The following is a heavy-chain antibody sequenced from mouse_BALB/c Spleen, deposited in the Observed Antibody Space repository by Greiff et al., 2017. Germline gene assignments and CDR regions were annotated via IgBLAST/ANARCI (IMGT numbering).Heavy chain of an antibody. J-gene: IGHJ3*01. V-gene: IGHV14-3*02. Sequence: EVQLQQSGAELVKPGASVKLSCTASGFNIKDTYMHWVKQRPEQGLEWIGRIDPANGNTKYDPKFQGKATITADTSSNTAYLQLSSLTSEDTAVYYCARSMGGNYVFAYWGQGTLVTVSA. D-gene: IGHD2-1*01. CDR1: GFNIKDTY. CDR3: ARSMGGNYVFAY. CDR2: IDPANGNT.